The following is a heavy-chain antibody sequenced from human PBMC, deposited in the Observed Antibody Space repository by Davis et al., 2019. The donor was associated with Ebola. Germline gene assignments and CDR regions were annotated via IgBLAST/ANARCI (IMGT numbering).Heavy chain of an antibody. CDR3: AKGGYGPNYDAFDI. CDR2: IGTAGDT. J-gene: IGHJ3*02. Sequence: PGGSLRLSCAASGFTFSSYDMHWVRQATGKGLEWVSAIGTAGDTYYPGSVKGRFTISRENAKNSLYLQMNSLRAGDTAVYYCAKGGYGPNYDAFDIWGQGTMVTVSS. CDR1: GFTFSSYD. V-gene: IGHV3-13*01. D-gene: IGHD1-7*01.